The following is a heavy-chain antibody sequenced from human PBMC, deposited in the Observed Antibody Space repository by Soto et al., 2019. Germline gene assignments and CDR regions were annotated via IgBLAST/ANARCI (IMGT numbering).Heavy chain of an antibody. J-gene: IGHJ4*02. Sequence: EVQLLESGGGLVQPGGSLRLSCVVSGFTFSNYAMTWVRQAPGKGLEWVSSMSSSTYYTDSVKGRFTISRDNSNNTRSLQINSLRSPYTAMYYCAKGSSWSQFEYWGQGTLVTVSS. CDR2: MSSST. V-gene: IGHV3-23*01. D-gene: IGHD6-19*01. CDR1: GFTFSNYA. CDR3: AKGSSWSQFEY.